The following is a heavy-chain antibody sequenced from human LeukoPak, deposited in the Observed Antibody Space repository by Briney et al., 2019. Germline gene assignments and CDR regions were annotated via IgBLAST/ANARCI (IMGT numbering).Heavy chain of an antibody. D-gene: IGHD1-26*01. J-gene: IGHJ4*02. CDR2: IGTGGRSI. V-gene: IGHV3-48*03. CDR1: GFTFSNYG. CDR3: ARDEAGATGSFDY. Sequence: GGSLRLSCATSGFTFSNYGMNWVRQAPGKGLEWLSYIGTGGRSIYYADSVKGRFTISRDDVKNSLDLQMDSLRAEDTAVYYCARDEAGATGSFDYWGQGALVTVSS.